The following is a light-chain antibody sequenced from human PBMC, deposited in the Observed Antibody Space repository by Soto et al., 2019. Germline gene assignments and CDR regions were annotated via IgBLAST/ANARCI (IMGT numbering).Light chain of an antibody. CDR1: RSISNY. CDR2: AAS. V-gene: IGKV1-39*01. J-gene: IGKJ1*01. CDR3: QQSYSVPR. Sequence: DIQMTQSPSPLSASVGDRVTITCRASRSISNYLNWYQHKSGKAPRLLIYAASSLQVGVPSRFSGSGTGTAFTLTITSLQPEDSATYYCQQSYSVPRFGQGTRVDLK.